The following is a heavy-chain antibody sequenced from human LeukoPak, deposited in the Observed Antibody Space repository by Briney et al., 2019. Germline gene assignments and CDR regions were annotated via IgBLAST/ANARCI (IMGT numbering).Heavy chain of an antibody. V-gene: IGHV3-7*01. CDR2: IKQDGSEK. CDR3: ARDPARPDFWSGLD. Sequence: GGSLRLSCAASGFTFSSYWMSWVRQAPGKGLEWVAQIKQDGSEKYYVDSVKGRFTVSRDNAKNSLYLQMNSLRAEDTAVYYCARDPARPDFWSGLDWGKGTTVTVPS. CDR1: GFTFSSYW. J-gene: IGHJ6*04. D-gene: IGHD3-3*01.